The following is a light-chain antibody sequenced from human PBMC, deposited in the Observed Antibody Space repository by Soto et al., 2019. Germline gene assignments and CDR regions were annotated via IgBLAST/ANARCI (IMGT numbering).Light chain of an antibody. J-gene: IGKJ2*01. CDR3: QQSGRT. Sequence: EVVLTQSPATLSLSPRARATLSCRASQSVGTFLSWYQQKPGQAPRLLIYDVSNRATGVPARFGGSGSGTDFTLTIRKLEPEDFAVYYCQQSGRTFGPGTKLEMK. V-gene: IGKV3-11*01. CDR2: DVS. CDR1: QSVGTF.